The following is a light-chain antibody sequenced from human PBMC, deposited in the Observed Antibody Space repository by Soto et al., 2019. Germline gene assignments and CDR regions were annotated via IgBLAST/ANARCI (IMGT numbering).Light chain of an antibody. CDR3: QQYNDWPGT. J-gene: IGKJ2*01. V-gene: IGKV3-15*01. CDR2: GAS. CDR1: QSVRIN. Sequence: EIVMTQSPGTLSVFPGERATLSCRASQSVRINLARYQQKPGQAPRLLIYGASTRAPGIPARFSGSGAGTELTLTISSLQSEDFAVYYCQQYNDWPGTFGQGTTLEVK.